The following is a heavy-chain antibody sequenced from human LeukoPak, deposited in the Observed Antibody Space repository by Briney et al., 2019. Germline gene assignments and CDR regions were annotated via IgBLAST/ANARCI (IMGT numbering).Heavy chain of an antibody. CDR3: ARDRAFSDAFDI. CDR1: GYTFTSYY. J-gene: IGHJ3*02. D-gene: IGHD3-10*01. Sequence: ASVKVSCKASGYTFTSYYMHWVRQAPGQGLEWMGIINPSGDSTNYAQKFQGRVTMTRDTSTSTVYMELSSLRPEDTAVYYCARDRAFSDAFDIWGQGTMVTVSS. CDR2: INPSGDST. V-gene: IGHV1-46*01.